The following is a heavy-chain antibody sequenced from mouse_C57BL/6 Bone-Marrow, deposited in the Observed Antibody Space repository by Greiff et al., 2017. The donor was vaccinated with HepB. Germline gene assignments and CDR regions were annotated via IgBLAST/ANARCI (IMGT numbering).Heavy chain of an antibody. J-gene: IGHJ2*01. D-gene: IGHD4-1*02. CDR1: GYTFTDYY. V-gene: IGHV1-76*01. CDR2: IYPGSGNT. Sequence: LQESGAELVRPGASVKLSCKASGYTFTDYYINWVKQRPGQGLEWIARIYPGSGNTYYNEKFKGKATLTAEKSSSTAYMQLSSLTSEDSAVYFCAIQLGDYWGQGTTLTVSS. CDR3: AIQLGDY.